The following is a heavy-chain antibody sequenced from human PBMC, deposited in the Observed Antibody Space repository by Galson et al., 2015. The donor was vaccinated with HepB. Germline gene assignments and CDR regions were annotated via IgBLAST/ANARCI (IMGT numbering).Heavy chain of an antibody. Sequence: SLRLSCAASGFTFDDYAMHWVRHAPGKGLEWVSGISWNSGSIGYADSVKGRFTISRDNAKNSLYLQMNSLRAEDTALYYCAKVSRFLEWSPLWGGYFDYWGQGTLVTVSS. CDR2: ISWNSGSI. CDR1: GFTFDDYA. D-gene: IGHD3-3*01. CDR3: AKVSRFLEWSPLWGGYFDY. V-gene: IGHV3-9*01. J-gene: IGHJ4*02.